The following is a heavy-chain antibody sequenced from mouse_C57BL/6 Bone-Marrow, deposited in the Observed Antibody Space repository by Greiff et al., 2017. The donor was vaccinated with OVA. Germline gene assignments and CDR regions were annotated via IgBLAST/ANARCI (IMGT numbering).Heavy chain of an antibody. CDR3: ARRIITTVVAPSFDY. Sequence: QVQLQQPGAELVKPGASVKLSCKASGYTFTSYWMQWVKQRPGQGLEWIGEIDPSDSYTNYNQKFKGKATLTVDTSSSTAYMQLSSLTSEDSAVYYCARRIITTVVAPSFDYWGKGTTLTVSS. V-gene: IGHV1-50*01. CDR2: IDPSDSYT. D-gene: IGHD1-1*01. CDR1: GYTFTSYW. J-gene: IGHJ2*01.